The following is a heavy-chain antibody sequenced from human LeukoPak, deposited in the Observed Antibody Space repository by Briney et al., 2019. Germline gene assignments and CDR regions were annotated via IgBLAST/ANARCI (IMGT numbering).Heavy chain of an antibody. J-gene: IGHJ4*02. CDR2: INHSGST. CDR1: GGSFSGYY. D-gene: IGHD6-19*01. CDR3: ARGALAVAVDY. V-gene: IGHV4-34*01. Sequence: SETLSLTRAVYGGSFSGYYWSWIRQPLGKGLEWIGDINHSGSTNYNPSLKSRVTISVDTSKNQFSLKLSAVTAADTAVYYCARGALAVAVDYWGQGTLVTVSS.